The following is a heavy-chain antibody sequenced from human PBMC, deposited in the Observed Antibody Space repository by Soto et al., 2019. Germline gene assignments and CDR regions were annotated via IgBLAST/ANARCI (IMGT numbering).Heavy chain of an antibody. CDR2: ISSDGSNK. Sequence: QVQLVESGGGVVQPGRSLRLSCTASGFTFSSHGIHWVRQAPGKGLEWVAVISSDGSNKYYTDSVKGRFTISRDNSNNTLFLQMNSLRAEDTAVYFCAKDGFGGAGQLWLVRFPDYWGQGTLVTVSS. D-gene: IGHD6-19*01. CDR1: GFTFSSHG. J-gene: IGHJ4*02. V-gene: IGHV3-30*18. CDR3: AKDGFGGAGQLWLVRFPDY.